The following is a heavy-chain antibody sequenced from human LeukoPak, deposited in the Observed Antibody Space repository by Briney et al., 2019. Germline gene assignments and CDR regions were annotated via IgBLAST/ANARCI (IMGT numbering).Heavy chain of an antibody. Sequence: PSETLSLTCTVSGGSISSYYWSWIRQPAGKGLEWIGRIYTSGSTNYNPSLKSRVTISVDKSKNQFSLKLSSVTAADTAVYYCAKRLVLSVDYFGYWGQGTLVTVSS. J-gene: IGHJ4*02. CDR1: GGSISSYY. CDR3: AKRLVLSVDYFGY. V-gene: IGHV4-4*07. D-gene: IGHD6-19*01. CDR2: IYTSGST.